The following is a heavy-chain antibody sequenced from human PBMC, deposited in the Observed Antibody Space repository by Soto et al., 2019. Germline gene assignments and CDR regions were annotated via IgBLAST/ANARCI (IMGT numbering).Heavy chain of an antibody. J-gene: IGHJ4*02. D-gene: IGHD1-20*01. CDR1: GFTFSIYN. Sequence: EVQLLESGGGLVQPGGSLRLSCVASGFTFSIYNKNWVRQAPGKGLVWVSGITGSGDYTNYADSVKGRFTIYRDNSKYSLYLQMNILRAEDTAVYFGARRITSSVDYWGQATVVTVSS. CDR3: ARRITSSVDY. V-gene: IGHV3-23*01. CDR2: ITGSGDYT.